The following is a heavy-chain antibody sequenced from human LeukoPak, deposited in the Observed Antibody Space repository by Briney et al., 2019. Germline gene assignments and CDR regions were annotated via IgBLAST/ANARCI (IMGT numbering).Heavy chain of an antibody. Sequence: SGGSLRLSCAASGFTFDDYAMHWVRHAPGKGLEWVSAISGSGGSTYYADSVKGRFTISRDNSKNTLYLQMNSLRAEDTAVYYCAKGYGDTRTWGQGTLATVSS. CDR1: GFTFDDYA. CDR3: AKGYGDTRT. J-gene: IGHJ5*02. CDR2: ISGSGGST. D-gene: IGHD4-17*01. V-gene: IGHV3-23*01.